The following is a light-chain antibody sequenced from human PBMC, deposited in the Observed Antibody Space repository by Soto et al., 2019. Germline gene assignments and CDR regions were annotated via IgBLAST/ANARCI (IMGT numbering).Light chain of an antibody. CDR1: QSVSIY. J-gene: IGKJ1*01. Sequence: EIVLTQSPATLSLSPGERATLSCRASQSVSIYLAWYQQKPGQAPRLLIYGASIRATGIPVRFSGSGSGTDFTLTITRLEPEEFAVYYCQRYGASTTFGQGTKVDIK. V-gene: IGKV3-11*01. CDR2: GAS. CDR3: QRYGASTT.